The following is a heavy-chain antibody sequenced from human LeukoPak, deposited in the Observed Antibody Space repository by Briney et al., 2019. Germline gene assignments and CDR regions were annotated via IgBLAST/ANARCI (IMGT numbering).Heavy chain of an antibody. V-gene: IGHV4-4*07. Sequence: PSETLSLTCTVSGGSISSYYWSWIRQPAGKGLEWIGRIYTSGSTNYNPSLKSRVTMSVDTSKNQFSLELSSVTAADTAVYYCARGPGQLLVGYYYYMDVWGKGTTVTVSS. D-gene: IGHD2-2*01. CDR1: GGSISSYY. CDR3: ARGPGQLLVGYYYYMDV. J-gene: IGHJ6*03. CDR2: IYTSGST.